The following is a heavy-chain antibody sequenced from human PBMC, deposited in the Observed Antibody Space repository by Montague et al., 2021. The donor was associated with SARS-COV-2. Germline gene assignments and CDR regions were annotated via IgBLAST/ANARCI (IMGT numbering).Heavy chain of an antibody. CDR1: GGSISSSSYY. D-gene: IGHD6-13*01. Sequence: SETLSLTCTVSGGSISSSSYYWGWIRQPPGKGLEWIGRIYYSGSTYYNPSLKSRVTISVETSKNQFSLKLSSVTAADTAVYYCARVGRQQLVRLSGMDVWGQGTTVTVSS. CDR2: IYYSGST. CDR3: ARVGRQQLVRLSGMDV. V-gene: IGHV4-39*07. J-gene: IGHJ6*02.